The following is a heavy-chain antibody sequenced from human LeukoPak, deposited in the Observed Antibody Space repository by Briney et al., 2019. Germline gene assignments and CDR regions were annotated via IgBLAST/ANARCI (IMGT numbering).Heavy chain of an antibody. V-gene: IGHV3-66*02. CDR1: GFTVSSSF. D-gene: IGHD6-13*01. J-gene: IGHJ4*02. CDR3: AKDHGSSWQPAYYFDY. CDR2: IYSGGST. Sequence: PGGSLRLSCAASGFTVSSSFMTWVRQAPGKGLEWVSVIYSGGSTYYADSVKGRFTISRDNSKNTLYLQMNSLRAEDTAVYYCAKDHGSSWQPAYYFDYWGQGTLVTVSS.